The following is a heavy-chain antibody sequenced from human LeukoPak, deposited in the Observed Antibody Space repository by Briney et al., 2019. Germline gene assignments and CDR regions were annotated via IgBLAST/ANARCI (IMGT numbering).Heavy chain of an antibody. CDR2: ISAYNGNT. CDR3: ARYFGGGRATNGFDY. J-gene: IGHJ4*02. Sequence: ASVTVSCKASGYTFTIYGISWVRQAPGQGLEWMGWISAYNGNTNYAQKLQGRVTMTTDTSTSTAYMELRSLRSDDTAVYYCARYFGGGRATNGFDYWGQGTLVTVSS. CDR1: GYTFTIYG. D-gene: IGHD2-8*01. V-gene: IGHV1-18*01.